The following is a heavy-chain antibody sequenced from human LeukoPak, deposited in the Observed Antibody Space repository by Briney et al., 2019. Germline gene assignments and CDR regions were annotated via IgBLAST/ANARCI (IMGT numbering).Heavy chain of an antibody. Sequence: PSETLSLTCSVSGYSISSGYDWGWIRQSPEKGLEWIGSIYYSGATYYNPSLKARVSISVDTSKNQFSLKVTSVTAADTAVYYCARVRREGLFWGQGALVTVSS. V-gene: IGHV4-38-2*02. D-gene: IGHD3/OR15-3a*01. CDR3: ARVRREGLF. CDR2: IYYSGAT. J-gene: IGHJ4*02. CDR1: GYSISSGYD.